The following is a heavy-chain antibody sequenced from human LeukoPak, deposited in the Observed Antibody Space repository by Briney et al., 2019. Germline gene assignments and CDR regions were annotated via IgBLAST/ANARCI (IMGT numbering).Heavy chain of an antibody. D-gene: IGHD1-26*01. CDR1: GFTFTSSA. J-gene: IGHJ3*02. CDR2: IVVGSGNT. V-gene: IGHV1-58*01. CDR3: AAATGATAGSYAFDI. Sequence: SVKVSCKASGFTFTSSAVQWVRQARGQRLEWIGWIVVGSGNTNYAQKFQERVTITRDMSTSTAYMELSSLRSEDTAVYYCAAATGATAGSYAFDIWGQGTMVTVSS.